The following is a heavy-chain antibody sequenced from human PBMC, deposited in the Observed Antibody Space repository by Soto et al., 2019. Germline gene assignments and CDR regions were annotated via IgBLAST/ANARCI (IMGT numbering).Heavy chain of an antibody. Sequence: PGGSLRLSCAASGFTFDDYAMHWVRQAPGKGLEWVSGISWNSGSIGYADSAKGRFTISRDNAKNSLYLQMNSLRAEDTALYYCAKDIAHQLVDSGYYYGMDVWGQGTTVTVSS. CDR3: AKDIAHQLVDSGYYYGMDV. CDR1: GFTFDDYA. D-gene: IGHD6-13*01. CDR2: ISWNSGSI. J-gene: IGHJ6*02. V-gene: IGHV3-9*01.